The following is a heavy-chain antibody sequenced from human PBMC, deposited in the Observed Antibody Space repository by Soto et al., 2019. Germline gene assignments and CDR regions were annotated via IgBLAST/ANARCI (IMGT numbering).Heavy chain of an antibody. CDR2: ISYDGSNK. CDR3: ARAHSDYYGSGTAVIDI. D-gene: IGHD3-10*01. J-gene: IGHJ3*02. V-gene: IGHV3-30-3*01. CDR1: GFTFSSYA. Sequence: HPGGSLRLSCSASGFTFSSYAMHWVRQAPGKGLEWVAVISYDGSNKYYADSVKGRFTISRDNSKNTLYLQMNSLRAEDTAVYYCARAHSDYYGSGTAVIDIWGQGTMVTVSS.